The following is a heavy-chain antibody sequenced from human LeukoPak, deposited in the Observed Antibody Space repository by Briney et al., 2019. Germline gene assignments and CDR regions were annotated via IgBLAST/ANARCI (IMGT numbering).Heavy chain of an antibody. D-gene: IGHD6-13*01. CDR1: GFTFSSYA. Sequence: GGSLRLSCTASGFTFSSYAMSWVRQAPGKGLEWVSAISGSGGSTYYADSVKGRFTISRDNSKNTLYLQMNSLRAEDTAVYYCAKGGSSWYYFDYWGQGTLVTVSS. V-gene: IGHV3-23*01. CDR3: AKGGSSWYYFDY. J-gene: IGHJ4*02. CDR2: ISGSGGST.